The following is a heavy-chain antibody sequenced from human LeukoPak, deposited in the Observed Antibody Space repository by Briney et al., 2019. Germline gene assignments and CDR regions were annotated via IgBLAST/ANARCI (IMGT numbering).Heavy chain of an antibody. CDR1: GGSISSSSYY. CDR3: ARAGGSGLIDY. J-gene: IGHJ4*02. Sequence: SETLSLTCTVSGGSISSSSYYWVWIRQPPGKGLEWIGSIYYSGSTYYNPSLKSRVTISVDTSKNQFSLKLTSVTAADTAVYYCARAGGSGLIDYWGQGTLVTVSS. D-gene: IGHD6-19*01. CDR2: IYYSGST. V-gene: IGHV4-39*07.